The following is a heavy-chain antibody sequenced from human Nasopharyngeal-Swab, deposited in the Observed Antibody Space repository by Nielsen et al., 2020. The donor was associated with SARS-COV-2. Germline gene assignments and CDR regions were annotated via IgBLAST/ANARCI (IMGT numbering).Heavy chain of an antibody. V-gene: IGHV3-74*01. CDR3: ARGGSSAYTWFDP. D-gene: IGHD6-6*01. CDR2: INSDGSST. CDR1: GFTSSSYW. J-gene: IGHJ5*02. Sequence: GGSLRLSCAASGFTSSSYWMHWVRQAPGKGLAWVSRINSDGSSTTYADSVKGRFTISRDNTKNTLYLQMNSLRAEDTAVYYCARGGSSAYTWFDPWGQGTLVTVSS.